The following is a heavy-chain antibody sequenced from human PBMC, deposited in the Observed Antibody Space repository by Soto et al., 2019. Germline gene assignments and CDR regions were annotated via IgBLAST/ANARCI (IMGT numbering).Heavy chain of an antibody. Sequence: PSETLSLTCTVSGGSISRYYWSWIRQPPGKGLEWIGYIYYSGSTNYNPSLKSRVTISVDTSKNQFSLKLSSVTAADTAVYYCARDLALLTAAPTLYGMDVWGQGTTVTVSS. CDR2: IYYSGST. D-gene: IGHD6-13*01. J-gene: IGHJ6*02. V-gene: IGHV4-59*01. CDR3: ARDLALLTAAPTLYGMDV. CDR1: GGSISRYY.